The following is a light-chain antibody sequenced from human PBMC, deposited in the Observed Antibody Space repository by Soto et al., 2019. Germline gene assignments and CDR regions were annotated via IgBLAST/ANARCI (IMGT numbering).Light chain of an antibody. Sequence: EIVMTQSPATPSLSPGERATLSCRASQSVASTNLAWYQQKPGQAPRLLIYGASTRATGIPARFSGSGSGTEFTLTISSLQSEDLAVYYCQQYNSWPLTFGPGTNVDLK. V-gene: IGKV3-15*01. J-gene: IGKJ3*01. CDR1: QSVASTN. CDR2: GAS. CDR3: QQYNSWPLT.